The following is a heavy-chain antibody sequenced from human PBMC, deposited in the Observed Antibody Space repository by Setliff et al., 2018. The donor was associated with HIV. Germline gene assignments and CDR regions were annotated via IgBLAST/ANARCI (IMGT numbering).Heavy chain of an antibody. J-gene: IGHJ4*02. Sequence: GSLRLSCAASGFTFSDCSMNWVRQAPGKGLEWISYITSTGSTIFYADSVKGRFTISRDNDKNSLFLQMNSLRAEDTAVYYCASIELAAMVPVDYWGQGTLVTVS. V-gene: IGHV3-48*01. CDR3: ASIELAAMVPVDY. D-gene: IGHD5-18*01. CDR2: ITSTGSTI. CDR1: GFTFSDCS.